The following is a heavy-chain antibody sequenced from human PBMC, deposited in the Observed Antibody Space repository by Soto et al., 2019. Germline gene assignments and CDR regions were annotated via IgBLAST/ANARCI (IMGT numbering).Heavy chain of an antibody. D-gene: IGHD3-10*01. CDR1: GYTFTSYG. CDR2: ISAYNGNT. CDR3: ARDFRHYYGSGSYSDY. V-gene: IGHV1-18*01. J-gene: IGHJ4*02. Sequence: ASVKVSCKASGYTFTSYGISWVRQAPGQGLEWMGWISAYNGNTNYAQKLQGRVTMTTDTSTSTAYMELRSLRSDDTAVYYCARDFRHYYGSGSYSDYWGQGTLVTVSS.